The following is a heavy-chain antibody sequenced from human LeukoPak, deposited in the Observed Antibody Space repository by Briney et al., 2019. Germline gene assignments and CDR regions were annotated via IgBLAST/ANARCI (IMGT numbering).Heavy chain of an antibody. CDR2: INAGNGNT. V-gene: IGHV1-3*01. CDR3: ARGERLFWFDP. CDR1: GYTFTSYA. Sequence: ASVKVSCKASGYTFTSYAMHWVRQAPGQRLEWMGWINAGNGNTKYSQKFQGRVTITRDISASTAYMELSSLRSEDTAVYYCARGERLFWFDPWGQGTLVTVSS. J-gene: IGHJ5*02. D-gene: IGHD3-10*01.